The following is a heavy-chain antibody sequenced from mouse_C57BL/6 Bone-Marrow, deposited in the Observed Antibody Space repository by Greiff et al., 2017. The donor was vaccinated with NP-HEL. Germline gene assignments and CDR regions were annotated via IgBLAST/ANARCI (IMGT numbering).Heavy chain of an antibody. V-gene: IGHV1-55*01. J-gene: IGHJ4*01. Sequence: QVQLQQSGAELVKPGASVKMSCKASGYTFTSYWITWVKQRPGQGLEWIGDIYPGSGSTNYNEKFKSKATLTVDTSSSTAYMQLSSLTSEDSAVYYCARKRGDYAMDYWGQGTSVTVSS. CDR3: ARKRGDYAMDY. CDR2: IYPGSGST. CDR1: GYTFTSYW.